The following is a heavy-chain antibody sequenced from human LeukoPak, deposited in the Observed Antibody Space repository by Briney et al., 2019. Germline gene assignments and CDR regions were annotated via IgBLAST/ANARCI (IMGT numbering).Heavy chain of an antibody. V-gene: IGHV3-23*01. J-gene: IGHJ3*02. CDR1: GFTFRSYA. Sequence: PGGSLRLSCAASGFTFRSYAMSWVRQAPGKGLEWVSAISDSGGNTYYADSVKGRFTISRDNSKNTLYLQMNSLRAEDTAVYYCAKCGPGPLDAFDIWGQGTMVTVSS. CDR3: AKCGPGPLDAFDI. D-gene: IGHD2-21*01. CDR2: ISDSGGNT.